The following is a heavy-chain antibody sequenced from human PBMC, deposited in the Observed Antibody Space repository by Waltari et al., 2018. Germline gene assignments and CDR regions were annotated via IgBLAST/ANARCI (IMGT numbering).Heavy chain of an antibody. D-gene: IGHD5-12*01. CDR2: LYSSGDT. J-gene: IGHJ4*02. V-gene: IGHV3-53*01. CDR3: ASGNLESSGYYNF. CDR1: GLSVRTSY. Sequence: EVQLVQSGGGLMQPGVSLILSCAASGLSVRTSYMAWVRRGPGKGLEWVSLLYSSGDTHYADSVTGRFTVSRDDSHNTLFLQMSGLRAEDTAVYYCASGNLESSGYYNFWGQGTLVTVSS.